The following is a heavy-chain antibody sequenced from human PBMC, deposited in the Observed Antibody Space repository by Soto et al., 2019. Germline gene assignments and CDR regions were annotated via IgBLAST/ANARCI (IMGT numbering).Heavy chain of an antibody. D-gene: IGHD3-9*01. CDR3: ARDSDILGAFDI. J-gene: IGHJ3*02. CDR1: AYTFTIYY. Sequence: SLKVSGKGSAYTFTIYYMHCVRQAPGQGLEWMVIINPSGGSTSYAQKFQGRVTMTRDTSTSTVYMELRSLRSEDTAVYYCARDSDILGAFDIWGQGTMVTVS. V-gene: IGHV1-46*01. CDR2: INPSGGST.